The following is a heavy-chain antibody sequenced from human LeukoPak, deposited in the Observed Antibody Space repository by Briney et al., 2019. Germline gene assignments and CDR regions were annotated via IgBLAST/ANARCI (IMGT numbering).Heavy chain of an antibody. J-gene: IGHJ5*02. Sequence: SETLSLTYTVSGGSISSGSYYWSWIRQPAGKGLEWIGRIYTSWSTNYNPSLKSRVTISVDTSKNQFSLKLSSVTAADTAVYYYAREWYIRAVAVGNWFAPWGQGTLVTVSS. CDR2: IYTSWST. V-gene: IGHV4-61*02. CDR1: GGSISSGSYY. D-gene: IGHD2-2*01. CDR3: AREWYIRAVAVGNWFAP.